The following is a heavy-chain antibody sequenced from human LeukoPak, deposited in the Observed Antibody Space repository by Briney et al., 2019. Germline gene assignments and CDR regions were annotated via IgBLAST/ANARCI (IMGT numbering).Heavy chain of an antibody. D-gene: IGHD3-22*01. CDR1: GFTFSSYG. CDR3: ARARPPMIVVVTSGMGAFDI. J-gene: IGHJ3*02. CDR2: IRYDGSNK. Sequence: GGPLRLSCAASGFTFSSYGMHWVRQAPGKGLEWVAFIRYDGSNKYYADSVKGRFTISRDNSKNTLYLQMNSLRAEDTAVYYCARARPPMIVVVTSGMGAFDIWGQGTMVTVSS. V-gene: IGHV3-30*02.